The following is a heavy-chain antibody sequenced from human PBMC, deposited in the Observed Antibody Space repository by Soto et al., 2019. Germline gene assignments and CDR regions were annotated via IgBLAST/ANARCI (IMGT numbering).Heavy chain of an antibody. J-gene: IGHJ4*02. V-gene: IGHV1-3*01. CDR2: INAGNGNT. D-gene: IGHD6-13*01. CDR3: ARDEQQMVHYFDD. CDR1: GYTFTSYA. Sequence: ASVKVSCKASGYTFTSYAMHWVRQAPGQRLEWKGRINAGNGNTKYSQKYQGRVTITRDTSASTAYMELSSLRFEEMAVYYCARDEQQMVHYFDDWGQGTLVTV.